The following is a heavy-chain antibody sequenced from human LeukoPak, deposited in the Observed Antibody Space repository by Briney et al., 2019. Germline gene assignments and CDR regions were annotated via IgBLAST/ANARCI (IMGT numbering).Heavy chain of an antibody. CDR3: ARGVDYYENSGTIDY. D-gene: IGHD3-22*01. V-gene: IGHV3-33*08. CDR1: GFTFSSYW. Sequence: GGSLRLSCAASGFTFSSYWMHWVRQPPGKGLEWVAIIWYDDTNKNYADSVKGRFTISRDNSKNTLSLQMNSLRAEDTAVYYCARGVDYYENSGTIDYWGQGTLVTVSS. J-gene: IGHJ4*02. CDR2: IWYDDTNK.